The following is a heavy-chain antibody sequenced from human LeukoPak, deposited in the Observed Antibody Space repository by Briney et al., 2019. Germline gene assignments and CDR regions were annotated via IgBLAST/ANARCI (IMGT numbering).Heavy chain of an antibody. J-gene: IGHJ6*02. Sequence: GGSLRLSCAASGFTFSDYYMSWIRQAPGKGLEWVSYISSSSSYTNYADSVKGRFTISRDNAKNSLYLQMNSLRAEDTAVYYCARAEVVVAGYNYYYYGMDVWGQGTTVTVSS. CDR2: ISSSSSYT. D-gene: IGHD6-19*01. CDR1: GFTFSDYY. V-gene: IGHV3-11*06. CDR3: ARAEVVVAGYNYYYYGMDV.